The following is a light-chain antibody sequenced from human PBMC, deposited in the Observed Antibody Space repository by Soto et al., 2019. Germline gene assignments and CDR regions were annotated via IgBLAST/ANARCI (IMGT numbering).Light chain of an antibody. CDR2: TAS. CDR3: LQKNTYPWT. V-gene: IGKV1-17*01. CDR1: QGIGDD. Sequence: DIQTTQSPSSLSASVGDRVIITCRASQGIGDDLGWYQQKPGKAPKRLIYTASSLQSGVPSRFSGSGCGTDFTLTISSLQTDDFASYYCLQKNTYPWTFGPGNKLEVK. J-gene: IGKJ1*01.